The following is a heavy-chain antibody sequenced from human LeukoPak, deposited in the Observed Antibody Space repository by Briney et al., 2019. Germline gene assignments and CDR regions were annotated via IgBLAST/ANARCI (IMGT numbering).Heavy chain of an antibody. J-gene: IGHJ2*01. CDR1: GFTFSTYA. Sequence: GGSLRLSCAASGFTFSTYAMYWVRQAPGKGPEWVSSITNSGDNTYYADSVKGRFTISRDNSKNTLYLQMNSLRVEDTAVYFCAKGEHNHYYVDLWGRGTLVTVSS. CDR3: AKGEHNHYYVDL. V-gene: IGHV3-23*01. CDR2: ITNSGDNT. D-gene: IGHD3-10*01.